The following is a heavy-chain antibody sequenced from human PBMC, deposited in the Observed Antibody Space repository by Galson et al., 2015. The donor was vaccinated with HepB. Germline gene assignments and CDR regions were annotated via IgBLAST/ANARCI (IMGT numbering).Heavy chain of an antibody. J-gene: IGHJ4*02. Sequence: SLRLSCAASGFTFSYYAMSWVRQAPGKGLEWVSAITPSGDNTYSADSMKGRFTISRDNAKNPLYLQMNSLRDEDTAVYYCTRDNSYDFWSGYQFDYWGQGTLVTVSS. CDR2: ITPSGDNT. D-gene: IGHD3-3*01. CDR3: TRDNSYDFWSGYQFDY. V-gene: IGHV3-23*01. CDR1: GFTFSYYA.